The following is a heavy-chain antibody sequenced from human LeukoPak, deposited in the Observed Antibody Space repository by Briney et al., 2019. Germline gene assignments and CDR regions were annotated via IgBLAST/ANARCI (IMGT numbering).Heavy chain of an antibody. CDR1: GGSISSGSYY. J-gene: IGHJ6*03. V-gene: IGHV4-61*02. CDR3: ARNQGTYDFWSGYYMDV. D-gene: IGHD3-3*01. CDR2: IHTSGST. Sequence: PSQTLSLTCTVSGGSISSGSYYWSWIRQPAGKGLEWIGRIHTSGSTNYNPSLKSRVTISVDTSKNQFSLKLSSETAADTAVYYCARNQGTYDFWSGYYMDVWGKGTTVTVSS.